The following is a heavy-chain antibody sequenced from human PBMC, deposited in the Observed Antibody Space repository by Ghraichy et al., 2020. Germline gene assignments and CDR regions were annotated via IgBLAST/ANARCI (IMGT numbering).Heavy chain of an antibody. CDR1: GGSINGYY. CDR3: ARVYRRNWGSGFDY. CDR2: IYDGGST. D-gene: IGHD7-27*01. V-gene: IGHV4-59*01. Sequence: SETLSLTCTVSGGSINGYYWNWVRQSPGKGLEWIGYIYDGGSTNYNPSLKSRVTISVDTSKNQFSLKLSSVTAADTAVYYCARVYRRNWGSGFDYWGQGTLVTVSS. J-gene: IGHJ4*02.